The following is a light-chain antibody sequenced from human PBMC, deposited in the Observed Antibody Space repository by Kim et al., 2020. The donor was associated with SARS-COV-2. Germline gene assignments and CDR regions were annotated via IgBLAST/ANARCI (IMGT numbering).Light chain of an antibody. CDR2: GAS. CDR1: QSVSSSY. V-gene: IGKV3-20*01. Sequence: LSPGERATLSCRASQSVSSSYLAWYQQKPGQAPRLLIYGASSRATGIPDRFSGSGSGTDFTLTISRLEPEDFAVYYCQQYGSSSWTFGQGTK. J-gene: IGKJ1*01. CDR3: QQYGSSSWT.